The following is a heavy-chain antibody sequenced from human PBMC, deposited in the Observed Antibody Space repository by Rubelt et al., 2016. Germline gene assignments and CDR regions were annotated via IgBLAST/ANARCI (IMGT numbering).Heavy chain of an antibody. J-gene: IGHJ4*02. V-gene: IGHV3-23*04. CDR3: AKEGSIADDY. Sequence: EVQLVESGGGLVQPGGSLRICCAGSGFTFSSFAMSWVRQAPGKGLEWVSGISGSGGSTYYADSVKGRFTISRDNSKNTLYLQMNSLRAEDTAVYYCAKEGSIADDYWGQGTLVTVSS. CDR2: ISGSGGST. CDR1: GFTFSSFA. D-gene: IGHD6-6*01.